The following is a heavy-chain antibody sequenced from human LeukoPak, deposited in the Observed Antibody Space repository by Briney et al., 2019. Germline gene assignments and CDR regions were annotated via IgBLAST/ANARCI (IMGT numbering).Heavy chain of an antibody. D-gene: IGHD3-10*01. J-gene: IGHJ4*02. CDR2: ISCSSSYI. Sequence: GALRLSCAASGFTFSSYSMNWVRQAPGKGLEWVSSISCSSSYIYYADSVKGRFTISRDNAKNSLYLQMNSLRAEDTAVYYCARVYYGSGSYLDYWGQGTLVTVSS. V-gene: IGHV3-21*01. CDR1: GFTFSSYS. CDR3: ARVYYGSGSYLDY.